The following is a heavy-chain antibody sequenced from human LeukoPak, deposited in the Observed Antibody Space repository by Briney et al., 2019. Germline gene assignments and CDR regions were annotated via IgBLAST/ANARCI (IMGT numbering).Heavy chain of an antibody. CDR1: GGTFSSYA. V-gene: IGHV1-69*13. D-gene: IGHD1-7*01. CDR2: IIPIFGTA. CDR3: AGITGTTPDDAFDI. J-gene: IGHJ3*02. Sequence: GASVKVSCKASGGTFSSYAISWVRQAPGQGLEWMGGIIPIFGTANYAQKFQGRVTITADESTSTAYMELSSLRSEDTAVYYCAGITGTTPDDAFDIWGQGTMVTVSS.